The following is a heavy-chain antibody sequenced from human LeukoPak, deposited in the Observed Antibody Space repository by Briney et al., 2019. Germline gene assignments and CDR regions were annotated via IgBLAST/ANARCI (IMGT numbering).Heavy chain of an antibody. V-gene: IGHV4-39*07. D-gene: IGHD6-13*01. CDR3: ARDLSGSSWSFFDY. CDR1: GDSISSSTYY. Sequence: SETLSLTCSVSGDSISSSTYYWGWIRQPPGMGLEWIGNFYYTGSTYYNPSLKSRVTISVDTSKNQFSLKLSSVTAADTAVYYCARDLSGSSWSFFDYWGQGTLVTVSS. CDR2: FYYTGST. J-gene: IGHJ4*02.